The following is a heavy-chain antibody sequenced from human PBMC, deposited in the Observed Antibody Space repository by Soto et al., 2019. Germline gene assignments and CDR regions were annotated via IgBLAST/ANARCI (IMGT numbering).Heavy chain of an antibody. J-gene: IGHJ6*02. D-gene: IGHD2-21*02. CDR2: ISSSSSYI. CDR3: ARDATSGHCGCDCYPTYYYYGMDV. CDR1: GFTFSSYS. V-gene: IGHV3-21*01. Sequence: GGSLRLSCAASGFTFSSYSMNWVRQAPGKGLEWVSSISSSSSYIYYADSVKGRFTISRDNAKNSLYLQMNSLRAEDTSVYYCARDATSGHCGCDCYPTYYYYGMDVWGQGTTVTVSS.